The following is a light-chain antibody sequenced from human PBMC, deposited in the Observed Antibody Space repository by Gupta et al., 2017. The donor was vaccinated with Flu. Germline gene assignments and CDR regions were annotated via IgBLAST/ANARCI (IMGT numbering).Light chain of an antibody. CDR3: QQEDDYPWT. V-gene: IGKV1-5*03. CDR1: QSISDW. CDR2: KAS. J-gene: IGKJ1*01. Sequence: PSTLSASLGDRVTITCRASQSISDWLTRYQQRPGTAPKRLLYKASTLESGVPARFSGSGSGTEFTLTINNLKPDDFATDCCQQEDDYPWTGGQGTKVEIK.